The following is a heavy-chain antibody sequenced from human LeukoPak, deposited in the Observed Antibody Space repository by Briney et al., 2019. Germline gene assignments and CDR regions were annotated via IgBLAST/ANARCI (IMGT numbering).Heavy chain of an antibody. CDR3: ASHASGYFG. V-gene: IGHV3-7*01. J-gene: IGHJ4*02. CDR1: TFTFSDYH. CDR2: IKPDGSEK. Sequence: GGSLRLSCAAPTFTFSDYHMSWIRQAPGKGLEWVANIKPDGSEKYYVDSVKGRFTISRDNAKNSLYLQMISLRAEDTAVYYCASHASGYFGWGQGMLVTVSA. D-gene: IGHD3-22*01.